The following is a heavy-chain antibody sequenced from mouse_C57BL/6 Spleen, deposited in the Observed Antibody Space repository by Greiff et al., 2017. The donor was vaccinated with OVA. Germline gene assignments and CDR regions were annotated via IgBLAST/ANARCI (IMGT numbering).Heavy chain of an antibody. CDR2: ISDGGSYT. J-gene: IGHJ2*01. CDR1: GFTFSSYA. V-gene: IGHV5-4*03. CDR3: ARDSNYRYFDY. Sequence: DVKLVESGGGLVKPGGSLKLSCAASGFTFSSYAMSWVRQTPEKRLEWVATISDGGSYTYYPDNVKGRFTISRDNAKNNLYLQMSHLKSEDTAMYYCARDSNYRYFDYWGQGTTLTVSS. D-gene: IGHD2-5*01.